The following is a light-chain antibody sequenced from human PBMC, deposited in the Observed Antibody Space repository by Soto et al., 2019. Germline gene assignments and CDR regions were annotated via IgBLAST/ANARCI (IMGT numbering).Light chain of an antibody. V-gene: IGKV1-39*01. CDR3: QQSYSTPPN. CDR2: SAS. Sequence: IPMTQSPSSLSASVGDRVTLTCRTSRAINNYVNWYQHHPGRVPKLLISSASILQVGVTSRFSAGGSGTHFALTISNLQPEDVATYYCQQSYSTPPNFGQGTKLEI. CDR1: RAINNY. J-gene: IGKJ2*01.